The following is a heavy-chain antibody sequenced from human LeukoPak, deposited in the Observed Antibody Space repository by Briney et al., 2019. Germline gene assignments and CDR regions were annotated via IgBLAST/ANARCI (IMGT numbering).Heavy chain of an antibody. CDR3: ARDLLLWFGELRYNWFDY. CDR1: GYTFTGYY. J-gene: IGHJ5*01. Sequence: ASVKVSCKASGYTFTGYYMHWVRQAPGQGLEWMGWINPNSGGTNYAQKFQGRVTMTRDTSISTAYMELSRLRSDDTAVYYCARDLLLWFGELRYNWFDYWGQGTLVTVSS. V-gene: IGHV1-2*02. D-gene: IGHD3-10*01. CDR2: INPNSGGT.